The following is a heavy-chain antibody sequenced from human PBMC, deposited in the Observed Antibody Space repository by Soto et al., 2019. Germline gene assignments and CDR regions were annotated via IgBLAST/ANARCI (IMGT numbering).Heavy chain of an antibody. CDR1: GGSISSYY. CDR2: IYYSGST. CDR3: AGAGLPATAPFDY. Sequence: QVQLQESGPRLVKPSETLSLTCIVSGGSISSYYWSWIRQPPGKGLEWIGYIYYSGSTNYNPSLTSRVTKPGAPSKDPSALKLRPVAAADTAVYFCAGAGLPATAPFDYWGQGTLVTVSS. D-gene: IGHD2-2*01. J-gene: IGHJ4*02. V-gene: IGHV4-59*01.